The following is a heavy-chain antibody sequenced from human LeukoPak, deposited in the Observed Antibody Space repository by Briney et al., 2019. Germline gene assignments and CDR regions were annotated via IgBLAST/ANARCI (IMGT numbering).Heavy chain of an antibody. CDR1: GVFITNYY. Sequence: SETLSLTCTVSGVFITNYYWAWIRQPAGKGLEWIGRMYISGSTNYNPSLKSRVSISIDKTNNQFSLKLRSVTAADTAVYYCARDYLVGAPLDSWGQGTLVTVSS. D-gene: IGHD1-26*01. J-gene: IGHJ4*02. V-gene: IGHV4-4*07. CDR3: ARDYLVGAPLDS. CDR2: MYISGST.